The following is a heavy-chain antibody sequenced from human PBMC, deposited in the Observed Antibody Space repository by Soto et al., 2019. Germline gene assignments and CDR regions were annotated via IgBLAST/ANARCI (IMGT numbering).Heavy chain of an antibody. CDR3: AREGLVLVPTTVNSDYYYYAMDV. D-gene: IGHD2-2*01. Sequence: SVKVSCKASGDMFSTYTITWMRQAPGRGLEWVGGIIPTSAKSNYAQKFEGRVTITADESTSTAYMELSSLRSEDTAVYYCAREGLVLVPTTVNSDYYYYAMDVWGQGTTVTVSS. V-gene: IGHV1-69*13. J-gene: IGHJ6*02. CDR2: IIPTSAKS. CDR1: GDMFSTYT.